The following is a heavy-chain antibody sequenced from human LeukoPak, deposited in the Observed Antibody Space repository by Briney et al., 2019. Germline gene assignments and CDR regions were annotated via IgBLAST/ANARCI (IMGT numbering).Heavy chain of an antibody. J-gene: IGHJ4*02. Sequence: SETLSLTCTVSGGSISSYYWSWIRQPPGKGLEWIGYIYNSGNTNYNPSLKSRVTTSIDTSKNQFSLRLSSVTAADTAVYYCARIGIVVVTPYFEYWGQGTLVTVSS. CDR1: GGSISSYY. CDR2: IYNSGNT. V-gene: IGHV4-59*01. D-gene: IGHD2-21*02. CDR3: ARIGIVVVTPYFEY.